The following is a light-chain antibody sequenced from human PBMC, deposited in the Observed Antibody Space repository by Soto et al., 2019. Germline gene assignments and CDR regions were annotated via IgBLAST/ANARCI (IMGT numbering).Light chain of an antibody. V-gene: IGLV1-40*01. CDR1: SSNIGAGYD. CDR3: QSYDRSLSGYV. J-gene: IGLJ1*01. Sequence: QSVLTQPPSVSGAPGQRVTISCTGSSSNIGAGYDVHWYQQLPGTAPKLLIYANGNRPSGVPDRFSGSKSGTSASLAITGLQAEDEADYYCQSYDRSLSGYVLGTWPKVTV. CDR2: ANG.